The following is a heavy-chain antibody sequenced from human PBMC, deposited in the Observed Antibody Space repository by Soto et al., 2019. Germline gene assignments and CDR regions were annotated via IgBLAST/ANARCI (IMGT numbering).Heavy chain of an antibody. J-gene: IGHJ4*02. D-gene: IGHD3-22*01. CDR3: ARTTITMIVVVITVFDY. CDR2: IYYSGST. V-gene: IGHV4-39*01. CDR1: VGSIISSSYY. Sequence: SETLSLTCTVSVGSIISSSYYWGWIRQPPGKGLEWIGSIYYSGSTYYNPSLKSRVTISVDTSKNQFSLKLSSVTAADTAVYYCARTTITMIVVVITVFDYWGQGTLVTVSS.